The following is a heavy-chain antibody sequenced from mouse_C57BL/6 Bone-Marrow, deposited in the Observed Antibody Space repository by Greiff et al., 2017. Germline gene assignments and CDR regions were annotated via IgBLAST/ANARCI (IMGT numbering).Heavy chain of an antibody. Sequence: VQLQQSGPELVKPGASVKMSCKASGYKFTDYNMHWVKQSHGKSLEWIGYINPKNGGTSYNQKFKGKATLTVNKSSSTAYMELRSLTSEDSAVYYCARDYYYGSSSAYWGQGTLVTVSA. J-gene: IGHJ3*01. CDR1: GYKFTDYN. CDR3: ARDYYYGSSSAY. CDR2: INPKNGGT. V-gene: IGHV1-22*01. D-gene: IGHD1-1*01.